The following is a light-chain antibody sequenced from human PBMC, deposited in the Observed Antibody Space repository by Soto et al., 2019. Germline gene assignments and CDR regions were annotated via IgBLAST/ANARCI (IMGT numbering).Light chain of an antibody. CDR2: GAS. J-gene: IGKJ5*01. Sequence: EIVLTQSPGTLSLSPGERATLSCRASQSVSSTYLIWYQQKPGQAPRLLIYGASSRATGVPDRFSGGGSGTDFTLTISRLEPEDFAVYYCQQYDTSTITFGQGTRLEIK. CDR3: QQYDTSTIT. V-gene: IGKV3-20*01. CDR1: QSVSSTY.